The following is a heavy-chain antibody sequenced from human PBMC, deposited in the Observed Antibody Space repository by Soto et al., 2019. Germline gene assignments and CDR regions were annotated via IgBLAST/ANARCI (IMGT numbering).Heavy chain of an antibody. CDR2: ISSSSSYI. V-gene: IGHV3-21*01. J-gene: IGHJ6*02. CDR1: GFTFSSYS. CDR3: AKEYEYYYDSSGYYSVYYYYGMHV. Sequence: PGGSLRLSCAASGFTFSSYSMNWVRQAPGKGLEWVSSISSSSSYISYADSVKGRFTISRDNAKNSLYLQMNSLRAEDTAVYYCAKEYEYYYDSSGYYSVYYYYGMHVWGHGTTVTV. D-gene: IGHD3-22*01.